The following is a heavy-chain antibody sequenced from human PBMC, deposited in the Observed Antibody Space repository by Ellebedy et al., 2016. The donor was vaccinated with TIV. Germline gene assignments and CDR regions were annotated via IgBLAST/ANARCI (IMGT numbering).Heavy chain of an antibody. D-gene: IGHD3-10*01. CDR1: GYTLTELS. V-gene: IGHV1-24*01. CDR2: FDPEDGET. J-gene: IGHJ6*02. CDR3: ATDNVGEYSRFGELLPIYYYGMDV. Sequence: ASVKVSCXVSGYTLTELSMHWVRQAPGKGLEWMGGFDPEDGETIYAQKFQGRVTMTEDTSTDTAYMELSSLRSEDTAVYYCATDNVGEYSRFGELLPIYYYGMDVWGQGTTVTVSS.